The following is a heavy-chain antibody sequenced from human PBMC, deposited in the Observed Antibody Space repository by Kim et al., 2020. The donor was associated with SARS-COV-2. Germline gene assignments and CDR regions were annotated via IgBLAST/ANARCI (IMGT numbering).Heavy chain of an antibody. CDR3: ARVRGSGYYIDAFDI. D-gene: IGHD3-22*01. J-gene: IGHJ3*02. CDR2: IWYDGSNK. Sequence: GGSLRLSCAASGFTFSSYGMHWVRQAPGKGLEWVAVIWYDGSNKYYADSVKGRFTISRDNSKNTLYLQMNSLRAEDTAVYYCARVRGSGYYIDAFDIWGQGTMVTVSS. CDR1: GFTFSSYG. V-gene: IGHV3-33*01.